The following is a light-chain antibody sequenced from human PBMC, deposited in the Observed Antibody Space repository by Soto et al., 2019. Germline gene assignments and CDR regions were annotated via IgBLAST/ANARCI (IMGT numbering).Light chain of an antibody. CDR3: MQGTHWPWT. J-gene: IGKJ1*01. V-gene: IGKV2-30*01. CDR1: QSLVDSGGNTF. CDR2: MVS. Sequence: DVVMTQSPLSLPVTLGQPAYISCRSSQSLVDSGGNTFLNWYQQRPGQSPRRLIYMVSNRDSGVPDRFSGSGSGSEFTLKINRVEAEDVGLYYCMQGTHWPWTFGQGTKVEIK.